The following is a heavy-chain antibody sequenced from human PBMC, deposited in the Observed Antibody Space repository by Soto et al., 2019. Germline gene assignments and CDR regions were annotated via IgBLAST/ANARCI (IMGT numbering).Heavy chain of an antibody. V-gene: IGHV3-33*03. Sequence: PGGSLRLSCAASGFTFSSYGMHWVRQAPGKGLEWVAVISANGQGIYYADSVRGRFTISRDNSKNTIFLHMDSLRAEDTAVYYCAKDRNYPRDQFHYWGQGTLVTVSS. CDR3: AKDRNYPRDQFHY. J-gene: IGHJ4*02. CDR2: ISANGQGI. CDR1: GFTFSSYG. D-gene: IGHD1-7*01.